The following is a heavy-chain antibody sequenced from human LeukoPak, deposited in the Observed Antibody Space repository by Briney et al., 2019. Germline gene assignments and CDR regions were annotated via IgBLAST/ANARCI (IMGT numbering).Heavy chain of an antibody. Sequence: GGSLRLSCAASGFTFSSYGMHWVRQAPGKGLEWVAVIRYDGSNKYYADSVKGRFTISRDNSKNTLYLQMNSLRAEDTAVYYCAKENRGYSYGHDAFDIWGQGTMVTVSS. V-gene: IGHV3-30*02. CDR2: IRYDGSNK. D-gene: IGHD5-18*01. CDR1: GFTFSSYG. CDR3: AKENRGYSYGHDAFDI. J-gene: IGHJ3*02.